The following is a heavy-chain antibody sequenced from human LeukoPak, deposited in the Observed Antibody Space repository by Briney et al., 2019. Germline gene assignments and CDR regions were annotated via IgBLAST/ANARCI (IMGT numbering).Heavy chain of an antibody. D-gene: IGHD3-10*01. J-gene: IGHJ6*02. CDR1: GYTFTSYY. V-gene: IGHV1-46*01. CDR3: ARATMVRGVNHFYYGMDV. Sequence: ASVKVSCKASGYTFTSYYMHWVRQAPGQGLEWMGIINPSGGSTSYAQKFQGRVTMTRDTSTSTVYMELSSLRSEDTAVYYCARATMVRGVNHFYYGMDVWGQGTTVTVSS. CDR2: INPSGGST.